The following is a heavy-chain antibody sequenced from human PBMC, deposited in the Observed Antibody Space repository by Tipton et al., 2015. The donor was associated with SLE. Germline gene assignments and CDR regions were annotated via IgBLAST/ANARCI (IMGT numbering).Heavy chain of an antibody. J-gene: IGHJ5*02. CDR2: INHSEST. CDR1: GDSMTGFY. Sequence: TLSLTCTVSGDSMTGFYWSWIRQPPGKGLEWIGEINHSESTNYNPSLKSRVTISADRSKSQFSLKLTSVTAADTAVYYCARGWILTGYYSYNWFDRWGQGTLVTVSS. D-gene: IGHD3-9*01. CDR3: ARGWILTGYYSYNWFDR. V-gene: IGHV4-59*12.